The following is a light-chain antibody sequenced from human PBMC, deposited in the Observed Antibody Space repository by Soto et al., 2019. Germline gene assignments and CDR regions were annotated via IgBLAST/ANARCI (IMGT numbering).Light chain of an antibody. V-gene: IGKV3-15*01. Sequence: EIVMTQSPATLSVSPGERATLSCRASQSVSSNLAWYQQKPGQVPRLLIDDASTRATGIPARFSGSESGTEFTLTISSLQSEDFAVYYCQQYNTWPPMYTFGQGTKLEIK. J-gene: IGKJ2*01. CDR1: QSVSSN. CDR2: DAS. CDR3: QQYNTWPPMYT.